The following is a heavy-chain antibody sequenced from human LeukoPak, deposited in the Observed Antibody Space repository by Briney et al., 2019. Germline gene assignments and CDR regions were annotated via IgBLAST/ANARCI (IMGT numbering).Heavy chain of an antibody. V-gene: IGHV3-21*01. CDR3: ARGDGGAAGYDY. D-gene: IGHD1-26*01. Sequence: PGGSLRLSCAASGFTFSSYSMNWVRQAPGKGLEWVSSISSSSSYIYYADSVKGRFTISRDNAKNSLYLQMNSLRAEDTAVYYCARGDGGAAGYDYRGQGTLVTVSS. J-gene: IGHJ4*02. CDR2: ISSSSSYI. CDR1: GFTFSSYS.